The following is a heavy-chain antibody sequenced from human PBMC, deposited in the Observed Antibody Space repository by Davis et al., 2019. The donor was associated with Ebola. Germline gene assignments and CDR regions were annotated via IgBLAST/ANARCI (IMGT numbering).Heavy chain of an antibody. J-gene: IGHJ4*02. Sequence: AASVQVSCKASCGTFSSYAISWVRQAPGQGLEWMGRIIPILGIANYAQKFQGRVTITADKSTSTAYMELSSLRSEDTAVYYCARDSGDTYFDYWGQGTLVTVSS. CDR2: IIPILGIA. CDR1: CGTFSSYA. V-gene: IGHV1-69*04. D-gene: IGHD7-27*01. CDR3: ARDSGDTYFDY.